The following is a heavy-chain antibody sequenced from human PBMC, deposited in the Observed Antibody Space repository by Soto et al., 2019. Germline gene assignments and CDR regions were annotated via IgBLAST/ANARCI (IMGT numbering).Heavy chain of an antibody. D-gene: IGHD6-13*01. V-gene: IGHV3-21*01. CDR3: TRDASRDSSARGWFDP. J-gene: IGHJ5*02. CDR1: GFTFRSFT. Sequence: GGSLRLSCAASGFTFRSFTMNWVRQAPGKGLAWVSTISSNSAYVYYTDALRGRFTISRDNAKNSLHLQMNSLRAEDTAVYYCTRDASRDSSARGWFDPWGPGTLVTVSS. CDR2: ISSNSAYV.